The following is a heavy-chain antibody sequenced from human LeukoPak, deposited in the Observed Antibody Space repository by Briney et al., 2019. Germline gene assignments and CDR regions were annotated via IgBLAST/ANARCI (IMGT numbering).Heavy chain of an antibody. CDR2: IIPIFGTA. Sequence: ASVKVSCKASGGTFSSYAISWVRQAPGQGLEWMGGIIPIFGTANYAQKFQGGVTITADESTSTAYMELSSLRSEDTAVYYCAISYDILPPRGEWGSYNWFDPWGQGTLVTVSS. CDR3: AISYDILPPRGEWGSYNWFDP. CDR1: GGTFSSYA. J-gene: IGHJ5*02. D-gene: IGHD3-9*01. V-gene: IGHV1-69*13.